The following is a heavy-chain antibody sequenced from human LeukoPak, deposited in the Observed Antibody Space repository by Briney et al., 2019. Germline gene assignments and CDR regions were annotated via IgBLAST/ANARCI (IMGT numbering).Heavy chain of an antibody. CDR1: VFTFSSHW. CDR3: ARVHYSSSWFIDC. D-gene: IGHD6-13*01. J-gene: IGHJ4*02. Sequence: PGGSLRLSCAASVFTFSSHWMHWVRQGPGKGLGWVSRINSDGSSTNYADSVKGRFTISTDNAKNTLNLQVNSLRGEDTAVYYCARVHYSSSWFIDCWGQGTLVTVSS. V-gene: IGHV3-74*01. CDR2: INSDGSST.